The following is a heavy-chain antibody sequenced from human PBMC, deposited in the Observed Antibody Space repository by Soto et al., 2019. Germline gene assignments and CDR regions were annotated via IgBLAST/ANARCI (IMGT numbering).Heavy chain of an antibody. D-gene: IGHD3-3*01. J-gene: IGHJ4*02. CDR2: INHSGST. Sequence: SETLSLTCAVYGGSFSGYYWSWIRQPPGKGLEWIGEINHSGSTNYNPSLKSRVTISVDTSKNQFSLKLSSVIAADTAVYYCARGRRHYDFWSGPRRYFDYWGQGTLVTVSS. V-gene: IGHV4-34*01. CDR3: ARGRRHYDFWSGPRRYFDY. CDR1: GGSFSGYY.